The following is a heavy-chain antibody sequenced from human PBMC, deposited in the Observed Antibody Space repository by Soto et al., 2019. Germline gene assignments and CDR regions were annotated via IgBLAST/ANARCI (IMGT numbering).Heavy chain of an antibody. CDR2: IIPMFGTA. CDR3: ARDDATYCGGDCYRYFFYGLDA. V-gene: IGHV1-69*01. D-gene: IGHD2-21*02. Sequence: QVQLVQSGAEVKKPGSSVKMSCKASGGTFINHAFSWVRQAPGQGLEWMGGIIPMFGTADYSQKFQGRVTITADESTTTAHMELSSLRSDDSAVYYCARDDATYCGGDCYRYFFYGLDAWGQGTKVTVSS. J-gene: IGHJ6*02. CDR1: GGTFINHA.